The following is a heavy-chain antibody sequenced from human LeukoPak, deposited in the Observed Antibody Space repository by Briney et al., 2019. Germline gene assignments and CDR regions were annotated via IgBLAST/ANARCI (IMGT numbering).Heavy chain of an antibody. CDR2: INPNSGVT. CDR1: GYTFTGYY. J-gene: IGHJ4*02. Sequence: ASVKVSCKASGYTFTGYYMHWVRQAPGQGLEWMGRINPNSGVTNYAQKFQGRVTMTRDTSVSTAYMELSRLRSDDTAVYYCARGRYGSGPADYWGQGTLVTVSS. V-gene: IGHV1-2*06. CDR3: ARGRYGSGPADY. D-gene: IGHD3-10*01.